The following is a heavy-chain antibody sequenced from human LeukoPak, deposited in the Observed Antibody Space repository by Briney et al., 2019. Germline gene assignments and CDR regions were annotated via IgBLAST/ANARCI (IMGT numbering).Heavy chain of an antibody. CDR1: GGSFSGYY. CDR3: ARGEHFTYYDSSGYFSTRWGVGSCYFDY. CDR2: INHSGST. D-gene: IGHD3-22*01. V-gene: IGHV4-34*01. Sequence: SETLSLTCAVYGGSFSGYYWSWIRQPPGKGLEWIGEINHSGSTNYNPSLKSRVTISVDTSKNQFSLKLSSVTAADTAVYYCARGEHFTYYDSSGYFSTRWGVGSCYFDYWAREPWSPSPQ. J-gene: IGHJ4*02.